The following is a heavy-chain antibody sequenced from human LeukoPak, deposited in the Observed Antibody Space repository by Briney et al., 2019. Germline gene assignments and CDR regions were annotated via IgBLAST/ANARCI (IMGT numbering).Heavy chain of an antibody. J-gene: IGHJ4*02. Sequence: GGSLRLSCAASGFTFTSYWMNWVRQAPGKGLEWVAGINRDGSGKYYVDSVKGRFTISRDNAKNSLYLQMNSPRADDTAVYYCARRNLFDYWGQGTLVTVSS. CDR2: INRDGSGK. V-gene: IGHV3-7*01. CDR1: GFTFTSYW. CDR3: ARRNLFDY.